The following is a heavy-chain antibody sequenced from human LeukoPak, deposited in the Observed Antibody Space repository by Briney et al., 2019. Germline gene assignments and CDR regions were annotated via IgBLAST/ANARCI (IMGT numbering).Heavy chain of an antibody. CDR2: INPNSGGT. D-gene: IGHD2-2*01. Sequence: GASVKVSCKATGYTFTGQFMHWVRQPPGQGLEWMGWINPNSGGTNYVQKFQGRVTMTRDTSISTAYMELSSLISDDTAVYYCASGGSYCSSTSCSFDYWGQGALVTVSS. V-gene: IGHV1-2*02. CDR3: ASGGSYCSSTSCSFDY. CDR1: GYTFTGQF. J-gene: IGHJ4*02.